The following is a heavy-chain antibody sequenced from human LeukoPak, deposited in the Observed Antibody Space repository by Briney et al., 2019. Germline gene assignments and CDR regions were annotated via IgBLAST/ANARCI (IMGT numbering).Heavy chain of an antibody. D-gene: IGHD2-2*01. CDR3: ARVPAASHNWFDP. J-gene: IGHJ5*02. CDR2: IYYSGST. V-gene: IGHV4-59*01. CDR1: GGSISSYY. Sequence: PSETLSLTCTVSGGSISSYYWSWIRQPPGKGLEWIGYIYYSGSTNYNPSLKSRVTISVDTSKNQFSLKLSSVTAADTAVYYCARVPAASHNWFDPWGQGTLVTVSS.